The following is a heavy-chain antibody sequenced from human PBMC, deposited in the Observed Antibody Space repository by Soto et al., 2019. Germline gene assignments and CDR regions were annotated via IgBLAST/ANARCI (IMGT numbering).Heavy chain of an antibody. J-gene: IGHJ6*02. CDR2: ISYDGSNK. V-gene: IGHV3-30-3*01. D-gene: IGHD4-4*01. Sequence: GGSLRLSCAASGFTFSSYAMHWVRQAPGKGLEWVAVISYDGSNKYYADSVKGRFTISRDNSKNTLYLQMNSLRAEDTAVYYCARGEDYTSSDYGMDVWGQGTTVTVSS. CDR1: GFTFSSYA. CDR3: ARGEDYTSSDYGMDV.